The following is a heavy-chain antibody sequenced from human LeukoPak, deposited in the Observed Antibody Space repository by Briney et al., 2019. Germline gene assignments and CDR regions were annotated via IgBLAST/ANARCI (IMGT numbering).Heavy chain of an antibody. Sequence: GGSLRLSCAASGFSFSDHYMGWVRQAPGKGLEWVGRVRDRAHSYSTEYAASVKGRFTVSRDDSQNSLYLQMNSLKTEDTAMYYCVRTVAGQNSFVHWGQGTLVTVSS. CDR3: VRTVAGQNSFVH. CDR2: VRDRAHSYST. D-gene: IGHD6-19*01. V-gene: IGHV3-72*01. CDR1: GFSFSDHY. J-gene: IGHJ5*02.